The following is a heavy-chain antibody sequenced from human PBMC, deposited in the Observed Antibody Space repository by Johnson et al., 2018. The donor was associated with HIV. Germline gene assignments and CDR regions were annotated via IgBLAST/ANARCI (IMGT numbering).Heavy chain of an antibody. J-gene: IGHJ3*02. Sequence: QVQLVESGGGVVQPGRSLRLSCAASGFRFSNYGMHWVRQAPGKGLEWVAVISYDGSNKYYADSVKGRFTISRDNSKNTLYLQMNSLRAEDTAMYYCAKRKRYFDWLSAFDIWGQGTMVTVSS. CDR3: AKRKRYFDWLSAFDI. CDR1: GFRFSNYG. D-gene: IGHD3-9*01. CDR2: ISYDGSNK. V-gene: IGHV3-30*18.